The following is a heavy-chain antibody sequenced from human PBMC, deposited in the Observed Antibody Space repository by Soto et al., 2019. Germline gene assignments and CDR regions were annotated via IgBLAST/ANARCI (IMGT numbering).Heavy chain of an antibody. CDR3: ARGRIFEVVGLDY. J-gene: IGHJ4*02. CDR2: INPNSGGT. CDR1: GYTFTAYY. D-gene: IGHD3-3*01. Sequence: QVQLVQSGAEVKKPGASVKVSCKASGYTFTAYYLYWVRQAPGQGLEWMGWINPNSGGTKYAQKFQCWVTMTRDTSINAAYLEVSRLSSDDTAVYYCARGRIFEVVGLDYWGQGTVVTVSS. V-gene: IGHV1-2*04.